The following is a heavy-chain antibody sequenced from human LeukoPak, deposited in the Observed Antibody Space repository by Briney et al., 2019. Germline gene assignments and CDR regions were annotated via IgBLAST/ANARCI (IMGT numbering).Heavy chain of an antibody. V-gene: IGHV4-59*01. Sequence: SETLSLTCTVSGGSISSYYWSWIRQPPGKGLEWIGYIYYSGSTNYNPSLKSRITISVDTSKNQFSLKLSSVTAADTAVYYCARDNDYLDAFDIWGQGTMVTVSS. J-gene: IGHJ3*02. CDR2: IYYSGST. CDR1: GGSISSYY. CDR3: ARDNDYLDAFDI. D-gene: IGHD4-17*01.